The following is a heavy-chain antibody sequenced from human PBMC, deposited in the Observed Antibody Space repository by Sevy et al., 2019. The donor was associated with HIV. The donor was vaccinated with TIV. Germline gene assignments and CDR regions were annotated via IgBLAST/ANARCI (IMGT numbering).Heavy chain of an antibody. CDR3: AKDSSGSWSVDY. CDR2: ISYDGKNE. Sequence: GGSLRLSCAGSGFTFYNYGIHWVRQAPGKGLEWVTMISYDGKNENYADSVKGRFTISRDNSKNTVYLQMNSLRPDDTAIYYCAKDSSGSWSVDYWGHGTLVTVSS. J-gene: IGHJ4*01. CDR1: GFTFYNYG. D-gene: IGHD6-13*01. V-gene: IGHV3-30*18.